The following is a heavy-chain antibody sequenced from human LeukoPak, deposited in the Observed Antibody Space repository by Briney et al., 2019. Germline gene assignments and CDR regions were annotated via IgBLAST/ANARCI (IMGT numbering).Heavy chain of an antibody. J-gene: IGHJ4*02. V-gene: IGHV3-48*01. CDR2: ISSSSSTI. Sequence: PGGSLRLSCAASGFTSSSYSMNWVRQAPGKGLEWVSYISSSSSTIYYADSVKGRFTISRDNAKNSLYLQMNSLRAEDTAVYYCARVAARGSDYWGQGTLVTVSS. CDR1: GFTSSSYS. D-gene: IGHD6-6*01. CDR3: ARVAARGSDY.